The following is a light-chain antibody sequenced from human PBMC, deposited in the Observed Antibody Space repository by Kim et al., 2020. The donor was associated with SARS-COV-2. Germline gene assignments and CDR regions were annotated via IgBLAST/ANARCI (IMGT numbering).Light chain of an antibody. Sequence: DIQMTQSPSSLSASVGDRVTITCRASQSISSYLNWYQQKPGKAPKLLIYAASSLQSGVPSRFSGSGSGTDFTLTISSLQPADFATYYCQQRYSTPHTFGQGTKLEI. J-gene: IGKJ2*01. CDR2: AAS. V-gene: IGKV1-39*01. CDR3: QQRYSTPHT. CDR1: QSISSY.